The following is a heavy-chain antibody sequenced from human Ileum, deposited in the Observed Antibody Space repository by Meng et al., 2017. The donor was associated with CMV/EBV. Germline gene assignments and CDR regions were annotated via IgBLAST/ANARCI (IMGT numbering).Heavy chain of an antibody. CDR2: INPSGGST. V-gene: IGHV1-46*01. Sequence: SRYTFTSYYMHWVRQDPGQGLEWMGIINPSGGSTSYAQKFQGRVTMTRDTSTSTVYMELSSLRSEDTAVYYCARDPNSGSYDGFDYWGQGTLVTVSS. D-gene: IGHD1-26*01. CDR1: RYTFTSYY. CDR3: ARDPNSGSYDGFDY. J-gene: IGHJ4*02.